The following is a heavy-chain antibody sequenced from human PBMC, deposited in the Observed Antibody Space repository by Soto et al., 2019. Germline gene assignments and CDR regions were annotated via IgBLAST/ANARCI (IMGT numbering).Heavy chain of an antibody. J-gene: IGHJ4*02. Sequence: SVKVSCKASGGTFSSYAISWVRQAPGQGLEWMGGIIPIFGTANYAQKFQGRVTITADESTSTAYMELSSLRSEDTAVYYCATSPNYYDSSGYYYSPLWGQGTLVTVSS. CDR3: ATSPNYYDSSGYYYSPL. CDR1: GGTFSSYA. CDR2: IIPIFGTA. D-gene: IGHD3-22*01. V-gene: IGHV1-69*13.